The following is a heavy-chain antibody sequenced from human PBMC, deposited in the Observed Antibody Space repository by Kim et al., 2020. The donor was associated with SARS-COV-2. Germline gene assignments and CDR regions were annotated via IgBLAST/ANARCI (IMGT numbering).Heavy chain of an antibody. CDR2: ISGSGGST. J-gene: IGHJ4*02. V-gene: IGHV3-23*01. D-gene: IGHD3-16*01. CDR3: AKDRDSFGYIWGAFDY. Sequence: GGSLRLSCAASGFTFSSYAMSWVRQAPGKGLEWVSAISGSGGSTYYADSVKGRFTISRDNSKNTLYLQMNSLRAEDTAVYYCAKDRDSFGYIWGAFDYWGQGTLVTVSS. CDR1: GFTFSSYA.